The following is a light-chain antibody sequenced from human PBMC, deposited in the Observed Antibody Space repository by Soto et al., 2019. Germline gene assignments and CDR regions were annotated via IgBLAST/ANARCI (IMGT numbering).Light chain of an antibody. J-gene: IGKJ3*01. Sequence: QMTQSPSTLSASVGDRVTITCRASQSISSWLAWYQQKPGKAPKLLIYDASSLESGVPSRFSGSGSGTEFTLTISSLQPDDFATYYCQQYNSYSFTFGPGTKVDI. V-gene: IGKV1-5*01. CDR3: QQYNSYSFT. CDR2: DAS. CDR1: QSISSW.